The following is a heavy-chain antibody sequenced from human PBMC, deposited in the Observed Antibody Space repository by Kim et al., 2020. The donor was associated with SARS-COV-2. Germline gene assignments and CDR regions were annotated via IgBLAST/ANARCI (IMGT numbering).Heavy chain of an antibody. D-gene: IGHD3-10*01. CDR2: IYYSGST. CDR1: GGSISSSSYY. Sequence: SETLSLTCTVSGGSISSSSYYWGWIRQPPGKGLEWIGSIYYSGSTYYNPSLKSRVTISVDTSKNQFSLKLSSVTAADTAVYYCARHRGRGGYLDYWGQGTLVTVSS. V-gene: IGHV4-39*01. CDR3: ARHRGRGGYLDY. J-gene: IGHJ4*02.